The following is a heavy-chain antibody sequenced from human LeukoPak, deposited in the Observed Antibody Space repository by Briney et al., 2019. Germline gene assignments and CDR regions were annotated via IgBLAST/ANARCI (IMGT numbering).Heavy chain of an antibody. Sequence: SETLSLTCTVSGGSISSYYWSWIRQPPGKGLEWIGYIYYSGSTNYNPSLKSRVTISVDTSKNQFSLKLSSVTAADTAVYYCARSSGIAVADYYYGMDVWGQGTTVTVSS. D-gene: IGHD6-19*01. CDR1: GGSISSYY. J-gene: IGHJ6*02. V-gene: IGHV4-59*08. CDR2: IYYSGST. CDR3: ARSSGIAVADYYYGMDV.